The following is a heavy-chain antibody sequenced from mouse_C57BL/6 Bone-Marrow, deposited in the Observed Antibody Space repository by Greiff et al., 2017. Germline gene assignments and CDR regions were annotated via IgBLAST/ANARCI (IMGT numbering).Heavy chain of an antibody. CDR1: GYTFTSYD. D-gene: IGHD1-1*01. CDR2: IFPGDGST. Sequence: VQLQQSGPELVKPGASVTFSCKAPGYTFTSYDINWVKQRPGQGLEWIGWIFPGDGSTKYNEKFKGKATLTVDTSSSTAYMQLPRLTSEDSAFYVCARDYGSRYWYFDVWGTGTTVTGSS. J-gene: IGHJ1*03. V-gene: IGHV1-85*01. CDR3: ARDYGSRYWYFDV.